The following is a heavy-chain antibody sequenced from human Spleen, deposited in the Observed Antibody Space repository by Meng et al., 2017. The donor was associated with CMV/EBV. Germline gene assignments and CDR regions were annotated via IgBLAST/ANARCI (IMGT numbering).Heavy chain of an antibody. J-gene: IGHJ2*01. CDR3: AKIGEYGDKNWYFDL. CDR2: IYSGGSST. CDR1: GFTFSSYA. D-gene: IGHD4-17*01. Sequence: GGSLRLSCAASGFTFSSYAMSWVRQAPGKGLEWVSVIYSGGSSTYYADSVKGRFTISRDNSKNTLYLQMNSLRAEDTAVYYCAKIGEYGDKNWYFDLWGRGTLVTVSS. V-gene: IGHV3-23*03.